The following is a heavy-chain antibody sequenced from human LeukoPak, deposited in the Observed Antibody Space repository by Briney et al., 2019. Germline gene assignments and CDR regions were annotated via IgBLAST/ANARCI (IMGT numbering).Heavy chain of an antibody. CDR1: GASVNDYF. D-gene: IGHD3-16*01. CDR3: AREIVLMMSDVASPYYMDV. J-gene: IGHJ6*03. Sequence: SETLSLSCSVSGASVNDYFWNWIRQAPGRGLEWIGHVYSGGTTEYSPSLKGRVTISLDASSNEVSLSLTSSTSADTAVYYCAREIVLMMSDVASPYYMDVWGRGTTVTVAS. V-gene: IGHV4-59*02. CDR2: VYSGGTT.